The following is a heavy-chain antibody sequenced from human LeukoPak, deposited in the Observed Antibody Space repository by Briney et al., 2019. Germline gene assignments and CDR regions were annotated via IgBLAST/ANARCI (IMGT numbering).Heavy chain of an antibody. V-gene: IGHV4-59*01. D-gene: IGHD3-16*01. CDR1: GGSISNYY. Sequence: PSETLSLTCTVSGGSISNYYWSWIRQPPGKGLEWIGYIYYSGSTNYNPSLKSRVTISVDTSKNQFSLELSSVTAADTAVYYCAREGGVGYFQHWGQGTLVTVSS. J-gene: IGHJ1*01. CDR3: AREGGVGYFQH. CDR2: IYYSGST.